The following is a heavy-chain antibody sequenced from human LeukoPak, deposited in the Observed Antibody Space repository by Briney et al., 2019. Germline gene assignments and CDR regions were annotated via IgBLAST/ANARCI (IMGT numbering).Heavy chain of an antibody. Sequence: GASVKVSCKASGYTFTSYYMHWVRQAPGQGLEWMGIINPSGGSTSYAQKFQGRVTMTGDMSTSTVYMELSSLRASDTAIYYCARRPASVGGGFDPWGQGALVTVS. CDR1: GYTFTSYY. CDR2: INPSGGST. J-gene: IGHJ5*02. D-gene: IGHD6-13*01. CDR3: ARRPASVGGGFDP. V-gene: IGHV1-46*01.